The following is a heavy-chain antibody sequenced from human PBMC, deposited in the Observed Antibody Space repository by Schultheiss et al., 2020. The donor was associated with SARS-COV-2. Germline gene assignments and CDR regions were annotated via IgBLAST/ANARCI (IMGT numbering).Heavy chain of an antibody. CDR1: GFTFSSYA. CDR3: ASLAPEGDYEGEDYYYYYGMDV. V-gene: IGHV3-30*04. D-gene: IGHD3-22*01. CDR2: ISYDGNKE. J-gene: IGHJ6*02. Sequence: GGSLRLSCAASGFTFSSYAMHWVRQAPGKGLEWVAVISYDGNKEYYADSVRGRFTISRDNSKNTLYLQMNSLRAEDTAVYYCASLAPEGDYEGEDYYYYYGMDVWGQGTTVTVSS.